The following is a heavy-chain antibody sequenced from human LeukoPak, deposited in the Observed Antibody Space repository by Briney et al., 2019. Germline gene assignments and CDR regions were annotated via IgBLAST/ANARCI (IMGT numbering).Heavy chain of an antibody. J-gene: IGHJ3*02. CDR1: GGSFSGYY. Sequence: SETLSLTCAVYGGSFSGYYWSWIRQPPGKGLEWIGEINHSGSTNYNPSLKSRVTISVDTSKNQFSLKLSSVTAADTAVYYCARDLTYYYDSSGSDAFDIWGQGTMVTVSS. CDR3: ARDLTYYYDSSGSDAFDI. CDR2: INHSGST. V-gene: IGHV4-34*01. D-gene: IGHD3-22*01.